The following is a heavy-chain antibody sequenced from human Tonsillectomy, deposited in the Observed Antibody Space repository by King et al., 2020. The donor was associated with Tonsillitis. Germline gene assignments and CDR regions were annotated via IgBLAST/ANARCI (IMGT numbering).Heavy chain of an antibody. J-gene: IGHJ1*01. CDR1: GFTFSSYA. Sequence: VQLVESGGGLVQPGGSLRLSCAASGFTFSSYAMSWVRQAPGKGLEWVSAISGSGGSTYYADSVKGRFTISRDNSKNTLYLQMNSLRAEDTAVYYCAKDPFPITMIVVPWNFQHWGQGTLVTVSS. D-gene: IGHD3-22*01. CDR3: AKDPFPITMIVVPWNFQH. V-gene: IGHV3-23*04. CDR2: ISGSGGST.